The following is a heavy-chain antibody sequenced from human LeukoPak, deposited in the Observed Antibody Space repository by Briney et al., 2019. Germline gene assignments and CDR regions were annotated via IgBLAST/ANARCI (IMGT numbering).Heavy chain of an antibody. J-gene: IGHJ4*02. CDR1: GFTFSSYA. CDR3: ATFHYDSSGYSPYFDC. CDR2: ISGSGGST. Sequence: PGGSLRLSCAASGFTFSSYAMNWVRQAPGKGLEWVSAISGSGGSTYYADSVRGRFTISRDNAGNSLYLQINSLRAEDTAVYYCATFHYDSSGYSPYFDCWGQGTLVTVSP. D-gene: IGHD3-22*01. V-gene: IGHV3-23*01.